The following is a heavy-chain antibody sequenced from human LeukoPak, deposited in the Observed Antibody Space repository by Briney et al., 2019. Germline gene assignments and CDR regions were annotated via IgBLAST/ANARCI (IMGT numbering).Heavy chain of an antibody. CDR3: AREIQMTAMVSLNY. J-gene: IGHJ4*02. CDR1: GYTFTSYD. V-gene: IGHV1-8*01. Sequence: ASVKVSCKASGYTFTSYDINWVRQATGQGLEWMGWMNPNSGNTGYAQKFQGRVTMTRNTSISTAYMELSSLRSEDTAVYYCAREIQMTAMVSLNYWGLGTLVTVSS. D-gene: IGHD5-18*01. CDR2: MNPNSGNT.